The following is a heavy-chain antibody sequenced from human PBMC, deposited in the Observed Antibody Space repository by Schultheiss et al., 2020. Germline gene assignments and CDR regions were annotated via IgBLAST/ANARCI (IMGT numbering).Heavy chain of an antibody. D-gene: IGHD1-26*01. CDR3: ARDFRQGGGIVGATVPDY. J-gene: IGHJ4*01. CDR1: GYTFTSYA. Sequence: ASVKVSCKASGYTFTSYAMHWVRQAPGQRLEWMGWINAGNGNTKYSQKFQGRVTITRDTSASTAYMELSSLRSEDTAVYYCARDFRQGGGIVGATVPDYWGHGTLVTVSS. V-gene: IGHV1-3*01. CDR2: INAGNGNT.